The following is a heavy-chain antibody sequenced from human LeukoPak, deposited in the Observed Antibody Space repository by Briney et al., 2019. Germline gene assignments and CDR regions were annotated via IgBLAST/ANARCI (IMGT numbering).Heavy chain of an antibody. CDR1: GFIFSDHY. J-gene: IGHJ3*02. CDR3: ASPVGATTVRAFDI. D-gene: IGHD1-26*01. Sequence: GGSLRLACAASGFIFSDHYMDWVRQAPGKGLEWIGRTRNEANIYTTKYAASVKGRFTIPRDDSKNSLYLQMNSLKTEDTAVYYCASPVGATTVRAFDIWGQGTMVTVSS. CDR2: TRNEANIYTT. V-gene: IGHV3-72*01.